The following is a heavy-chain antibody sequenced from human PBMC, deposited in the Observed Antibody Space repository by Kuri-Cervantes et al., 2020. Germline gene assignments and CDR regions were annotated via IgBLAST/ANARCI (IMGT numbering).Heavy chain of an antibody. D-gene: IGHD1-1*01. CDR2: ISGSGDST. Sequence: GGSLRLSCAASGFSFSTFAMTWVRQAPGKGLEWVSGISGSGDSTYYADSVKGRFTISRDNAKNSLYLQMISLRAEDTAVYYCARSNWNDAFDIWGQGTMVTVSS. CDR1: GFSFSTFA. J-gene: IGHJ3*02. V-gene: IGHV3-23*01. CDR3: ARSNWNDAFDI.